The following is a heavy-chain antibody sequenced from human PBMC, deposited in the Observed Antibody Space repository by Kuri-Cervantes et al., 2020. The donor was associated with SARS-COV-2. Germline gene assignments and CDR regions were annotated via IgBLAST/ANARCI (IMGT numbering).Heavy chain of an antibody. CDR1: GGSFSGYK. CDR2: INHSGST. Sequence: SETLSLTCAVYGGSFSGYKWNWIRQSPGKGLEWIGEINHSGSTNYNPSLKSRVTISVDTSKNQFSLKLSSVTAADTAVYYCARLRQLGFDYWGQGTQVTVSS. CDR3: ARLRQLGFDY. V-gene: IGHV4-34*01. J-gene: IGHJ4*02. D-gene: IGHD6-13*01.